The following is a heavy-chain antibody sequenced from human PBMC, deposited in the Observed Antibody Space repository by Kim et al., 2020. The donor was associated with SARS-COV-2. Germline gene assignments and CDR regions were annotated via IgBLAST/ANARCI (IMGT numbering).Heavy chain of an antibody. V-gene: IGHV3-30-3*01. CDR3: ARNTIVGATTFFDY. CDR1: GFTFSNYA. D-gene: IGHD1-26*01. J-gene: IGHJ4*01. Sequence: GGSLRLSCAASGFTFSNYAMHWVRQAPGKGLEWVAVISYDGSNKYYADSVKGRFTISRDNSKNTMYLQMNSLRSEDTAVYYCARNTIVGATTFFDYWGHGTRVTVSS. CDR2: ISYDGSNK.